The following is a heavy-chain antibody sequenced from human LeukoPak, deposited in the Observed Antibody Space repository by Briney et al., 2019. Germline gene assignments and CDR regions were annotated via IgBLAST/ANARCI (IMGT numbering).Heavy chain of an antibody. CDR1: GGTFSSYA. Sequence: GASVKVSCKASGGTFSSYAISWVRQAPGQGLEWMGGIIPIFGTANYAQKFQGRVTITADESTSTAYMEQSSLRSEDTAVYYCARRYCSGGSCSYYYGMDVWGQGTTVTVSS. V-gene: IGHV1-69*13. CDR3: ARRYCSGGSCSYYYGMDV. CDR2: IIPIFGTA. J-gene: IGHJ6*02. D-gene: IGHD2-15*01.